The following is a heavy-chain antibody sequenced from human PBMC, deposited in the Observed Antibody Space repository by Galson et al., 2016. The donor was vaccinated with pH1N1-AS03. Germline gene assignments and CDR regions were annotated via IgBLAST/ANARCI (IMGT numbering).Heavy chain of an antibody. D-gene: IGHD3-3*01. J-gene: IGHJ6*02. CDR1: GFTFTGST. CDR2: IVVCSGNT. Sequence: SVKVSCKASGFTFTGSTVQWVRQARGQRLEWIGWIVVCSGNTNYAQNFQGRVSITRDKSTSTAYMSLSSLRSEDTAVYYCVAGSRFLEWLGVDYFYGMDVWGQGTTVTVSS. V-gene: IGHV1-58*01. CDR3: VAGSRFLEWLGVDYFYGMDV.